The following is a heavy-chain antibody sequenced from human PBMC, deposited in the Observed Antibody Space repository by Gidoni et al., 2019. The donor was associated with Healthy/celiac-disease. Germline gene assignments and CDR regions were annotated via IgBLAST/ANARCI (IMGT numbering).Heavy chain of an antibody. Sequence: QVQLVQSGAEVKKPGASVKVSCKASGYTFTSYGLRWVRQAPGQGLEWMGWISAYNGNTNYAQKLQGRVTMTTDTSTSTAYMELRSLRSDDTAVYYCARDLLVAIFGVVTNYYYYGMDVWGQGTTVTVSS. CDR2: ISAYNGNT. V-gene: IGHV1-18*04. J-gene: IGHJ6*02. D-gene: IGHD3-3*01. CDR1: GYTFTSYG. CDR3: ARDLLVAIFGVVTNYYYYGMDV.